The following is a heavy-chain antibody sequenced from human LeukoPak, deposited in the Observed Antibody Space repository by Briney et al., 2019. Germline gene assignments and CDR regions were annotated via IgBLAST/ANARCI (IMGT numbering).Heavy chain of an antibody. Sequence: GGSLRLSCAASGFTFSSYWMSWVRQAPGKGLEWVANIKQDGSEKYYVDSVKGRFTISRDNAKNSLYLQMNSLRAEDTAVYYCAGEPYYYDSSGYSWGQGTLVTVSS. CDR1: GFTFSSYW. V-gene: IGHV3-7*01. CDR3: AGEPYYYDSSGYS. CDR2: IKQDGSEK. D-gene: IGHD3-22*01. J-gene: IGHJ4*02.